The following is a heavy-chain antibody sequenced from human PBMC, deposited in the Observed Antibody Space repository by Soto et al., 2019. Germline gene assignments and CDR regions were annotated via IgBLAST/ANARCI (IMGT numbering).Heavy chain of an antibody. CDR3: SEDLSFKGAGCGGWVGP. Sequence: QVQLVQSGGGVVQPGRSLRLSCAASGFDFNTYGLHWVRQAPGKGLEWVAGISFDGGNQYYADSVKGRFTISRDKSNNPLILQIDSLGGEDTGNFYWSEDLSFKGAGCGGWVGPWGQGTLV. J-gene: IGHJ4*03. V-gene: IGHV3-30*18. D-gene: IGHD2-8*02. CDR2: ISFDGGNQ. CDR1: GFDFNTYG.